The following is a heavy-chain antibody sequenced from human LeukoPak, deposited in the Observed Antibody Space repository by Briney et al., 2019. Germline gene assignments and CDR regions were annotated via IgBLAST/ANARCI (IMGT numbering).Heavy chain of an antibody. CDR2: ISYDGSNK. CDR3: ASGTTFDY. V-gene: IGHV3-30*03. Sequence: GRSLRLSCAASGFTFSSYGMHWVRQAPGKGLEWVAVISYDGSNKYYADSVKVRFTISRDNSKNTLYLQMNSLRAEDTAVYYCASGTTFDYWGQGTLVTVSS. J-gene: IGHJ4*02. D-gene: IGHD1-7*01. CDR1: GFTFSSYG.